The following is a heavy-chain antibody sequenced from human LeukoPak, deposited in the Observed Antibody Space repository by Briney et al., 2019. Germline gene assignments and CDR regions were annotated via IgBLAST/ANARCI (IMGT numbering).Heavy chain of an antibody. V-gene: IGHV3-23*01. CDR3: AKDPDPLTRITMVRGNTGDY. Sequence: GGTLGLSCAASGFTFSSYGMSWVRQAPGKGLEWVSAISGSGGSTYYADSVKGRFTISRDNSKNTLYLQMNSLRAEDTAVYYCAKDPDPLTRITMVRGNTGDYWGQGTLVTVSS. CDR2: ISGSGGST. J-gene: IGHJ4*02. CDR1: GFTFSSYG. D-gene: IGHD3-10*01.